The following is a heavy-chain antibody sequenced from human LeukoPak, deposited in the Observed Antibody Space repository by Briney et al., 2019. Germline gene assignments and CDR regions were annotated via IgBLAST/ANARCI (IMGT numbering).Heavy chain of an antibody. CDR1: GFTLSSYA. V-gene: IGHV3-30*01. D-gene: IGHD3-10*01. J-gene: IGHJ4*02. Sequence: PGGSLRLSCAASGFTLSSYAMHWVRQAPAKGLEWVAVISYDGSNKYYADSVKGRFTISRDNSKNTLYLQMNSLRAEDTAVYYCAATRGGSGSYSLYYFDYWGQGTLVTVSS. CDR2: ISYDGSNK. CDR3: AATRGGSGSYSLYYFDY.